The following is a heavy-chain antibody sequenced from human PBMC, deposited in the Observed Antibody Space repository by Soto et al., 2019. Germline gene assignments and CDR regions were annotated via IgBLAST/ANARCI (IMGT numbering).Heavy chain of an antibody. CDR2: IKYDGSNT. Sequence: PGGSLRLSWAASGCTFSNLGMRWIRQAPGKGLVWVSRIKYDGSNTNYADSVRGRFSISRDNAENTVYLQINSLRAEDTAIYYCARGIRNYYGMDVWGQGTTVTVSS. J-gene: IGHJ6*02. CDR1: GCTFSNLG. V-gene: IGHV3-74*01. CDR3: ARGIRNYYGMDV. D-gene: IGHD5-18*01.